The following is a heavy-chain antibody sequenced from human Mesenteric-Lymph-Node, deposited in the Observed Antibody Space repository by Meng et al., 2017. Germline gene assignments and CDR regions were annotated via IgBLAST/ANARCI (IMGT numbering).Heavy chain of an antibody. V-gene: IGHV4-34*02. D-gene: IGHD6-19*01. CDR1: GGSLSDYC. CDR2: VNHSKST. CDR3: ARAGGSSGWYRSFAFDY. Sequence: QVQLQQWGAGLLKPSETLSLTCAVYGGSLSDYCCHWIRQPPGKGLEWIGEVNHSKSTNYNPSLKSRITISLDTSKNQFSLKLSSVTAADTAVYYCARAGGSSGWYRSFAFDYWGQGTLVTVSS. J-gene: IGHJ4*02.